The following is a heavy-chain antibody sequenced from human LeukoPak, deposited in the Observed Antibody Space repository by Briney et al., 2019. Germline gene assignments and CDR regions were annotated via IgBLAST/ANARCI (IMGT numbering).Heavy chain of an antibody. J-gene: IGHJ6*03. D-gene: IGHD5-12*01. Sequence: GASVKVSCKAYGGSFSSYDISWVRQAPGQGLEWMGGIIPIFGTANYAQKFKGRVRITAEKSTSTTYMELSSLRSEDTAVYYCARGTYSAYDLGSDMDVWGKGTTVTVAS. CDR1: GGSFSSYD. CDR3: ARGTYSAYDLGSDMDV. V-gene: IGHV1-69*06. CDR2: IIPIFGTA.